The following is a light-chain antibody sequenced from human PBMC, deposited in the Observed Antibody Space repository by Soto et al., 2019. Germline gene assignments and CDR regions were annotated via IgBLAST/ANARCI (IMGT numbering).Light chain of an antibody. J-gene: IGKJ1*01. V-gene: IGKV3-20*01. CDR1: QSVNDNY. CDR2: GAS. Sequence: EIVLTQSPGTLSLSPREIATLSCRASQSVNDNYLAWYQHKPGQAPRLLIYGASSRAPGIPDRFSGSGSGTDFTLTISRLEPEDVAIYYCQQYAASPRTVGQGTQVEVK. CDR3: QQYAASPRT.